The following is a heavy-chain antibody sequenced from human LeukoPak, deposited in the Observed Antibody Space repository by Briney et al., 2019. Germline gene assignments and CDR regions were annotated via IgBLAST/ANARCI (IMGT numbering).Heavy chain of an antibody. D-gene: IGHD3-22*01. V-gene: IGHV4-34*01. J-gene: IGHJ4*02. CDR1: GGSFSGYY. Sequence: PSETLSLTCAVYGGSFSGYYWSWIRQPPGKGLEWIGEINHSGSTNYNPSLKSRVTISVDTSKDQFSLKLSSVTAADTAVYYCARACYYDSSGYYFLDYWGQGTLVTVSS. CDR3: ARACYYDSSGYYFLDY. CDR2: INHSGST.